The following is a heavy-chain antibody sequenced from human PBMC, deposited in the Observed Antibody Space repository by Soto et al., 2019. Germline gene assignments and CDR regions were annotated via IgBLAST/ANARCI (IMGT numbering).Heavy chain of an antibody. J-gene: IGHJ6*02. Sequence: SETLSLTCTVSGGSISSGDYYWSWIRQPPGKGLEWIGYIYYSGSTYYNPSLKSRVTISVDTSKNQFSLKLSSVTAADTAVYYCARDRLLGGDSYGMDVWGQGTTVTVS. CDR1: GGSISSGDYY. CDR2: IYYSGST. D-gene: IGHD2-21*02. CDR3: ARDRLLGGDSYGMDV. V-gene: IGHV4-30-4*01.